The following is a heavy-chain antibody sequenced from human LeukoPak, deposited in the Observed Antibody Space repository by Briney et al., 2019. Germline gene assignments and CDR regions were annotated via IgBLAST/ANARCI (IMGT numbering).Heavy chain of an antibody. CDR2: ISRSGPT. Sequence: PGGSLRLSCTISGFTFSRYDMQWVRQAPGKGLEWVSGISRSGPTYYRDSVRGRFTISRDNSKNTLYLQMNSLRAEDTAVYYCAKGESFAFATWGQGTMVTVSS. D-gene: IGHD2-21*01. CDR3: AKGESFAFAT. V-gene: IGHV3-23*01. CDR1: GFTFSRYD. J-gene: IGHJ3*02.